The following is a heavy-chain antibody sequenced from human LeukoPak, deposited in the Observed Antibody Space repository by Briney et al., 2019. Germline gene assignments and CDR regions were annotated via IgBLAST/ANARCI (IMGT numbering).Heavy chain of an antibody. D-gene: IGHD3-22*01. CDR2: IHYSETT. V-gene: IGHV4-39*02. CDR1: GGSISRTNYY. Sequence: PSETLSLNCTVFGGSISRTNYYWGWIRQPPGKGLEWIASIHYSETTYYNPALKSRVTISVDTSKNHFSLKLSSVTAADTAVYYCVRIVVVYYFDYWGQGTLVTVSS. J-gene: IGHJ4*02. CDR3: VRIVVVYYFDY.